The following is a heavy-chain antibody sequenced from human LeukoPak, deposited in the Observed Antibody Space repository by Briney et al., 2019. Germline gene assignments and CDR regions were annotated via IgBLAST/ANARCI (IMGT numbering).Heavy chain of an antibody. D-gene: IGHD3-10*01. J-gene: IGHJ6*04. Sequence: GASVKGSCKASGYTLTSYYMHWVRQAPGQGLEWMGIINPSGGSTSYAQKFQGRVTMTRDTSTSAVYMELSSLRSEDTAVYYCVGSTITMVRGVSNNNYGMDVWGKGTTVTVSS. CDR1: GYTLTSYY. V-gene: IGHV1-46*01. CDR2: INPSGGST. CDR3: VGSTITMVRGVSNNNYGMDV.